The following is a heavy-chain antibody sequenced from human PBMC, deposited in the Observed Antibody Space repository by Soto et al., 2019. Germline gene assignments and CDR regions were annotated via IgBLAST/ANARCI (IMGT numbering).Heavy chain of an antibody. CDR1: GFTFSTYT. Sequence: PGGSLRLSCAASGFTFSTYTMNWVRQAPGKGLEWVSSMSTSGSYIYYAASVKGRFTISRDNAKNSLYLQMNSLRAEDTAVYYCARELSRGWYKWFDPWGQGTLVTVSS. CDR3: ARELSRGWYKWFDP. D-gene: IGHD6-19*01. CDR2: MSTSGSYI. J-gene: IGHJ5*02. V-gene: IGHV3-21*01.